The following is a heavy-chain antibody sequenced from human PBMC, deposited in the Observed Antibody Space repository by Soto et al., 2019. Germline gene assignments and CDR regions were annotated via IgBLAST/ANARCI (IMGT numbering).Heavy chain of an antibody. CDR3: ARKVLGSTSRPDWWYFEL. J-gene: IGHJ2*01. CDR2: ISGGGDRT. Sequence: EVQLLESGGGLVQPGGSLRLSCVGSGFTFINYAMNWVRQTPGKGLEWVSGISGGGDRTFDADSVKGRFTISRDNSKNTANLQMKSLRADDTAVYYCARKVLGSTSRPDWWYFELWGRGTLVTVSS. V-gene: IGHV3-23*01. CDR1: GFTFINYA. D-gene: IGHD2-2*01.